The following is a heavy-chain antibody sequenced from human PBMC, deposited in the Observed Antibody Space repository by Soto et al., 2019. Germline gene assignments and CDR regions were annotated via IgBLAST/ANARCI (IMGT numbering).Heavy chain of an antibody. CDR3: ARGAKPYSSGRDVLDI. CDR2: ISGGGGTT. Sequence: PGGSLRLSCAASGSTFSDNYMSWIRQAPGKGLEWISYISGGGGTTHYADSVKGRFTISRDNAKNSLYLQMNNLRVEDTAVYYCARGAKPYSSGRDVLDIWGQGTMVTVS. J-gene: IGHJ3*02. V-gene: IGHV3-11*01. D-gene: IGHD6-19*01. CDR1: GSTFSDNY.